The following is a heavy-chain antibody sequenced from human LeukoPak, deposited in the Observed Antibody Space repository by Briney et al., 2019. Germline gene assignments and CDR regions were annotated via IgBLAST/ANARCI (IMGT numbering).Heavy chain of an antibody. Sequence: PGGSLRLSCAASGFTFSNYNMNWVRQAPGKGLEWVSSISRTSSYIYYADSVKGRFTISRDNAKNSLNLQMNSLRAEDTAVYYCARDYGSGSSYCYYGMDVWGQGTTVTVSS. CDR1: GFTFSNYN. CDR3: ARDYGSGSSYCYYGMDV. D-gene: IGHD3-10*01. CDR2: ISRTSSYI. V-gene: IGHV3-21*01. J-gene: IGHJ6*02.